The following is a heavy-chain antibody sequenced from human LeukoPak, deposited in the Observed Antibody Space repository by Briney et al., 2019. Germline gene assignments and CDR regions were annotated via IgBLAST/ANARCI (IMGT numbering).Heavy chain of an antibody. Sequence: GGSLRLSCAASGFTVSNNYMSWVRQAPGKGLEWVSVIYSGGSTYYADPVKGRFTISRDNSKNTLYLQMNSLRAEDTAVYYCARAPGYYSPFEYWGQGTLVTVSS. V-gene: IGHV3-53*01. J-gene: IGHJ4*02. CDR1: GFTVSNNY. CDR3: ARAPGYYSPFEY. CDR2: IYSGGST. D-gene: IGHD3-22*01.